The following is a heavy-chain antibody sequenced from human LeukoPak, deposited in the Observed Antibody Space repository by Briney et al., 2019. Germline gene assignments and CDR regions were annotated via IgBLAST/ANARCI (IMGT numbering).Heavy chain of an antibody. Sequence: GGSLRLSCAASGFTFSSLGMHWVRQAPGKGLEWVAVIWYDASNKYYADSVKGRFTISRDNSKNTLYLQMNSLRDDDTAVYYCVRGVGVSRFNYLDSWGQGTLVIVSS. CDR2: IWYDASNK. CDR1: GFTFSSLG. V-gene: IGHV3-33*01. CDR3: VRGVGVSRFNYLDS. D-gene: IGHD6-13*01. J-gene: IGHJ4*02.